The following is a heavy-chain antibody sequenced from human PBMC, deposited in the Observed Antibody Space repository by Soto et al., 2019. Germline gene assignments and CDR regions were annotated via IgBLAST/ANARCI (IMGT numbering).Heavy chain of an antibody. D-gene: IGHD2-15*01. J-gene: IGHJ3*02. CDR2: ISGSGGST. CDR3: AKDKESGYCSGGSCSWSFAFHM. Sequence: GGSLRLSCAASGFTFSSYAMSWVRQAPGKGLEWVSAISGSGGSTYYADSLKGRFTISRDNSKNTLYLQMNSLRAEDTAVYYCAKDKESGYCSGGSCSWSFAFHMWGQGTMVTVSS. V-gene: IGHV3-23*01. CDR1: GFTFSSYA.